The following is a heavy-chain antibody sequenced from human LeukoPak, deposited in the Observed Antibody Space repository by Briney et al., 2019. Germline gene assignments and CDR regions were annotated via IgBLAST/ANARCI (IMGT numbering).Heavy chain of an antibody. D-gene: IGHD5-18*01. J-gene: IGHJ4*02. CDR1: GGSISSYY. CDR2: IYYSGST. Sequence: PSETLSLTCTVSGGSISSYYWSWIRQPPGKGLEWIGYIYYSGSTNYNPSLKSRVTISVDTSKNQFSLKLSSVTAADTAVYYCAMQRGDSYGGIDYWGQGTLVTVSS. CDR3: AMQRGDSYGGIDY. V-gene: IGHV4-59*01.